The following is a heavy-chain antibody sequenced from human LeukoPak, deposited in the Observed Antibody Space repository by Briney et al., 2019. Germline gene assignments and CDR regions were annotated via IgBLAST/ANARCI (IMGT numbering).Heavy chain of an antibody. D-gene: IGHD6-13*01. V-gene: IGHV4-59*08. CDR1: GGSISSYY. J-gene: IGHJ5*02. CDR2: IYYSGST. Sequence: SETMSLTCTVSGGSISSYYWSWIRQPPGKGLEWIGYIYYSGSTNYNPSLKSRVTISVDTSQNQFSLRLSSVTAADTAVYYCARSYSSRWYESFDPWGQGTLVTVSS. CDR3: ARSYSSRWYESFDP.